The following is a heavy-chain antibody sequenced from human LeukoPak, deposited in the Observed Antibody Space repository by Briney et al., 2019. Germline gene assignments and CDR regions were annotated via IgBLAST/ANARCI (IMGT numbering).Heavy chain of an antibody. CDR2: ISYSGPHM. CDR1: GFAFSRYS. V-gene: IGHV3-21*01. Sequence: GGSLRLSCAASGFAFSRYSMNWVRQAPGKGLEWVSSISYSGPHMFYADSVRGRFTISRDNAENSLFLQMNSLRAEDTAIYFCASNDYRDEGIDSWGQGTLVTVSS. J-gene: IGHJ4*02. CDR3: ASNDYRDEGIDS. D-gene: IGHD4-17*01.